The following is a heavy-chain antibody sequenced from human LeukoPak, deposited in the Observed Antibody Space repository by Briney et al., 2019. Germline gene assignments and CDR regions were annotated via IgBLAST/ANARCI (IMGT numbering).Heavy chain of an antibody. CDR2: IKEDGSEK. J-gene: IGHJ4*02. Sequence: PGGFLRLSCAASGFTFSRFWMSWVRQAPGKGLEWVANIKEDGSEKHYVDPVKGRFTISRDNAKNSLYLQMNSLRADDTSVYYCARDAMRGGDYDYWGQGTLVTVSS. CDR1: GFTFSRFW. D-gene: IGHD3-16*01. CDR3: ARDAMRGGDYDY. V-gene: IGHV3-7*01.